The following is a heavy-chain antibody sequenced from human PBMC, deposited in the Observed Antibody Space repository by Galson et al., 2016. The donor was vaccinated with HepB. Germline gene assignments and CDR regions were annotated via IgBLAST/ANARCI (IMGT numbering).Heavy chain of an antibody. V-gene: IGHV1-18*01. CDR1: GYRFTSYG. CDR3: ARDDKSGRWSWFDP. J-gene: IGHJ5*02. CDR2: ISASNGNT. Sequence: SVKVSCKASGYRFTSYGFSWLRQAPGQGLEWMGWISASNGNTDYPQKFQGRVTMTTDTSTNTAYMEMRRLRPDDTAVYYCARDDKSGRWSWFDPWGQGTLVTVSS. D-gene: IGHD2-15*01.